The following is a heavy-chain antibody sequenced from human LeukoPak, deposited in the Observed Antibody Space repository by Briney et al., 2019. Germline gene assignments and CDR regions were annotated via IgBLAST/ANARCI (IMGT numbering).Heavy chain of an antibody. D-gene: IGHD7-27*01. CDR3: AKDPFHWGTIYFDY. V-gene: IGHV3-23*01. CDR1: GFSFNSYA. Sequence: GGSLRLSCAASGFSFNSYAMSWVRQAPGKGLEWVSSISGSGDNTFYADSVKGRFTISRDNSKSTLYLQINSLRAEDTAVYYCAKDPFHWGTIYFDYWGQGTLVTVSS. CDR2: ISGSGDNT. J-gene: IGHJ4*02.